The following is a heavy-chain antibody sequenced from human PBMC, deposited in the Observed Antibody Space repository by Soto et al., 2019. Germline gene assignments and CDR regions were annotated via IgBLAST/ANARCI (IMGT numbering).Heavy chain of an antibody. CDR3: ATEPST. CDR2: IYYRGST. CDR1: GGSISSGGYY. V-gene: IGHV4-31*03. J-gene: IGHJ4*02. Sequence: QVQLQESGPGLVKPSQTLSLTCTVSGGSISSGGYYWSWIRQHPGKGLEWIGYIYYRGSTCYNPSIKRRVTISEDTPKTQSPLTPSSVTASDTAVYYRATEPSTWGQGTLVTVSS.